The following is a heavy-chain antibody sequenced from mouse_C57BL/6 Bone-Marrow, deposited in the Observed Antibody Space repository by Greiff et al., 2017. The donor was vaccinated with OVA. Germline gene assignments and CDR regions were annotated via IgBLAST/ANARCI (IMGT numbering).Heavy chain of an antibody. CDR2: IRSKSNNYAT. CDR1: GFSFNTYA. J-gene: IGHJ4*01. CDR3: VSDLYYYAMDY. V-gene: IGHV10-1*01. D-gene: IGHD5-1*01. Sequence: EVQVVESGGGLVQPKGSLKLSCAASGFSFNTYAMNWVRQAPGKGLEWVARIRSKSNNYATYYADSVKDRFTISRDDSESMLYLQMNNLKTEDTAMYYCVSDLYYYAMDYWGQGTSVTVSS.